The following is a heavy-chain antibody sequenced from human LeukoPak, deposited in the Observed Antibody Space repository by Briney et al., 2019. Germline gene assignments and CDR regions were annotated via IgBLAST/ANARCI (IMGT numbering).Heavy chain of an antibody. J-gene: IGHJ4*02. V-gene: IGHV3-21*01. CDR1: GFTFSSYS. CDR2: ISSSSSYI. Sequence: GGSLRLSCAASGFTFSSYSMNWVRQAPGKGLEWVSSISSSSSYIYYADSVKGRFTISRDNAKNSLYLQMNSLRAEDTAVYYCAKDPGYGDYPDYWGQGTLVTVSS. D-gene: IGHD4-17*01. CDR3: AKDPGYGDYPDY.